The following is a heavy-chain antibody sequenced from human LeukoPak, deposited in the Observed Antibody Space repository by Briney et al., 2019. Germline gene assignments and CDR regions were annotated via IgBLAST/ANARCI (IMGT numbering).Heavy chain of an antibody. CDR3: AKDREDIVVVVAAESFDY. V-gene: IGHV3-23*01. D-gene: IGHD2-15*01. CDR1: GFTFSSYA. CDR2: ISGSGGST. J-gene: IGHJ4*02. Sequence: PGGSLRLSCAASGFTFSSYAMSWVRQAPGKGLEWVSAISGSGGSTYYADSVKGRFTISRDNSKNTLYLQMNSLRAEDRAVYYCAKDREDIVVVVAAESFDYWGQGTLVTVSS.